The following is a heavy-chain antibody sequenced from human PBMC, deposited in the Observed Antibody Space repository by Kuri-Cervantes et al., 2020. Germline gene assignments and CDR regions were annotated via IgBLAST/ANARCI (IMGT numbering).Heavy chain of an antibody. V-gene: IGHV3-23*01. J-gene: IGHJ6*02. CDR1: GFTFSSYA. D-gene: IGHD2-2*01. Sequence: GESLKISCAASGFTFSSYAMSWVRQAPGKGLEWVSAISGSGGSTYYADSVKGRFTISRDNSKNTLYLQMNSLRAEDTAVYYCARVGGYCSSTSCYAADYYYYYGMDVWGQGTTVTVSS. CDR3: ARVGGYCSSTSCYAADYYYYYGMDV. CDR2: ISGSGGST.